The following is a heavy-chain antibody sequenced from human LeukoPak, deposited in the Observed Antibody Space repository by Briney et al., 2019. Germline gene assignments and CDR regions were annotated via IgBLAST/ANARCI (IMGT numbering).Heavy chain of an antibody. V-gene: IGHV3-30*18. CDR1: GFTFSTYG. J-gene: IGHJ4*02. CDR3: VKGGVPTAMVDY. D-gene: IGHD2-2*01. Sequence: QPGRPLRLSCVVSGFTFSTYGMHWVRQAPGKGLEWLAVISNDGSHKYYADSVKGRFTISRDNSNNTLSMQMNSLRIEDTAVYYCVKGGVPTAMVDYWGQGILVTVSS. CDR2: ISNDGSHK.